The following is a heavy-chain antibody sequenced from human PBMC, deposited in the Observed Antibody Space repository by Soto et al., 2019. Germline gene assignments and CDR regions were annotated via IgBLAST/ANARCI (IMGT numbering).Heavy chain of an antibody. CDR1: GFTFSSYA. CDR3: AKDQFQIVVVVAATESSGDNFDY. J-gene: IGHJ4*02. D-gene: IGHD2-15*01. V-gene: IGHV3-23*01. CDR2: ISGSGGST. Sequence: GGSLRLSCAASGFTFSSYAMSWVRQAPGKGLEWVSAISGSGGSTYYADSVKGRFTISRDNSKNTLYLQMNSLRAEDTAVFYCAKDQFQIVVVVAATESSGDNFDYWGQGTLVTVSS.